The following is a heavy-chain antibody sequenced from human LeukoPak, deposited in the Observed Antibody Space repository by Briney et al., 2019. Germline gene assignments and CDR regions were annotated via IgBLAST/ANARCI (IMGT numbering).Heavy chain of an antibody. J-gene: IGHJ4*02. Sequence: ASVTVSCKASGYTFTNYAINWVRQAPGQGLEWMGWITTNTGDPTYAQGFTGRFVFSLDTSVSTTYLQISSLKAEDTAVYYCAKDGAKLGYWGQGTLVTVSS. V-gene: IGHV7-4-1*02. CDR2: ITTNTGDP. CDR1: GYTFTNYA. CDR3: AKDGAKLGY.